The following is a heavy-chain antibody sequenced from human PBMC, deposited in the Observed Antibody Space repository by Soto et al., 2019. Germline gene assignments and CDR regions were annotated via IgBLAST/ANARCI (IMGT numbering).Heavy chain of an antibody. CDR3: ATSYGNAWYTY. Sequence: SETLSLTCAVYGGSFSGYYWSWIRQPPGKGLEWIGEINHSGSTNYNPSLKSRVTISVDTSKNQFSLKLSSVTVADTAVDYCATSYGNAWYTYWGQGTQVTVSS. CDR1: GGSFSGYY. J-gene: IGHJ4*02. V-gene: IGHV4-34*01. D-gene: IGHD6-13*01. CDR2: INHSGST.